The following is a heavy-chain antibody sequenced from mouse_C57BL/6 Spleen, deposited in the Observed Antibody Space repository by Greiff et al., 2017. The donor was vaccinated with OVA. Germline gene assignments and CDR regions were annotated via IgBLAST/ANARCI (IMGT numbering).Heavy chain of an antibody. CDR1: GFTFSSYA. J-gene: IGHJ4*01. V-gene: IGHV5-4*03. Sequence: DVMLVESGGGLVKPGGSLKLSCAASGFTFSSYAMSWVRQTPEKRLEWVATISDGGSYTYYPDNVKGRFTISRDNAKNTLYLQMSHLKSEDTAMYYCARKGLQGMDYWGQGTSVTVSS. CDR3: ARKGLQGMDY. CDR2: ISDGGSYT. D-gene: IGHD2-4*01.